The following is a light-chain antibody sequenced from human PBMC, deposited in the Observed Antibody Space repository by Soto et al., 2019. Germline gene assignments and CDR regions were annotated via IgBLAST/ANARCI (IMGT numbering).Light chain of an antibody. Sequence: DIQMTQSPSSLSASLGDGVTITCRPSESIRNELNWFQQRPGKAPRLLIYDTFTLQSGVPSRFSGSVSGTEFSLTISSLQAGDSAIYYCQQSFTTPWTFGQGTKVEI. J-gene: IGKJ1*01. CDR1: ESIRNE. CDR2: DTF. CDR3: QQSFTTPWT. V-gene: IGKV1-39*01.